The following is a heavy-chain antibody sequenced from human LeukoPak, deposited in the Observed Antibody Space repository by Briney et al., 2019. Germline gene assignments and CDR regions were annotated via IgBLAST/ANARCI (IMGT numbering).Heavy chain of an antibody. D-gene: IGHD3-10*01. CDR3: AKRSYYGSGSYFDY. CDR2: LSGSGGDT. J-gene: IGHJ4*02. V-gene: IGHV3-23*01. Sequence: PGGSLRVSCVASGFTFGHNAMAWVRQAPGKRLEWVSALSGSGGDTFYADSVKGRFTISRDNSKNTLYLQLSSLRPDDTAVYYCAKRSYYGSGSYFDYWGQGTLVTVSS. CDR1: GFTFGHNA.